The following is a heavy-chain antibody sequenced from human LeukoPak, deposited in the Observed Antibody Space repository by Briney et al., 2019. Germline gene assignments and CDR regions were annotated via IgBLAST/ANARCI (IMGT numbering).Heavy chain of an antibody. CDR3: ARDLGTPGTSHWFDP. J-gene: IGHJ5*02. CDR1: GGSISSGGYY. CDR2: IYYSGST. V-gene: IGHV4-31*03. D-gene: IGHD1-1*01. Sequence: PSETLSLTCTVSGGSISSGGYYWSWIRQHPGKGLEWIGYIYYSGSTYYNPSLKSRVTISVDSSKNQFSLKLSSVTAADTAVYYCARDLGTPGTSHWFDPWGQGTLVTVSS.